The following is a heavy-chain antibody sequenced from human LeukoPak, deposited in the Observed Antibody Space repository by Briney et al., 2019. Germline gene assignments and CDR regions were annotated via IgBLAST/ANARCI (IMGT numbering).Heavy chain of an antibody. J-gene: IGHJ5*02. V-gene: IGHV4-39*01. CDR1: GGSISSSSYY. D-gene: IGHD2-2*02. Sequence: SETLSLTCTVSGGSISSSSYYWGWIRQPPGKGLEWIGSIYYSGSTYYNPSLKSRVTISVDTSKNQFSLKLSSVTAAVTAVYYCARHCSSTSCYTGWFDPWGQGTLVTVSS. CDR3: ARHCSSTSCYTGWFDP. CDR2: IYYSGST.